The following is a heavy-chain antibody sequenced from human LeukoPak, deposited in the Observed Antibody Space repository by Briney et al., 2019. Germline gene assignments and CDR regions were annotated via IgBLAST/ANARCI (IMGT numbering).Heavy chain of an antibody. Sequence: GGSLRLSCAASGFTFSSYSMNWVRQAPGKVLEWVSSISSSSSYIYHADSVKGRFTISRDNAKNSLYLQMNSLRAEDTAVYYCAKGGYSYGMVDYWGQGTLVTVSS. D-gene: IGHD5-18*01. CDR3: AKGGYSYGMVDY. CDR1: GFTFSSYS. V-gene: IGHV3-21*01. CDR2: ISSSSSYI. J-gene: IGHJ4*02.